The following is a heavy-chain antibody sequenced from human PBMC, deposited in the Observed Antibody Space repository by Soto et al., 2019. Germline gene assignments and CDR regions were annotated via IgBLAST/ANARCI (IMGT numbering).Heavy chain of an antibody. CDR1: GYTLTELS. Sequence: ASVKVSCKVSGYTLTELSMHWVRQAPGKGLEWMGGFDPEDGETIYAQKFQGRVTMTEDTSTDTAYMELSSLRSEDTAVYYCATDAYLVAGGDYWGQGTLVTVSS. V-gene: IGHV1-24*01. J-gene: IGHJ4*02. D-gene: IGHD3-16*01. CDR2: FDPEDGET. CDR3: ATDAYLVAGGDY.